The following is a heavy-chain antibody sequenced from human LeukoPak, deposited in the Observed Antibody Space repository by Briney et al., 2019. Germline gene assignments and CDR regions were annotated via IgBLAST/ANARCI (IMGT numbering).Heavy chain of an antibody. CDR1: GFTFSSQG. V-gene: IGHV3-21*01. Sequence: SGGSLRLSCAASGFTFSSQGMHWVRQAPGKGLEWVSSISSRSSYIYYADSVKGRFTISRDNSKNTLYLQMNTLRPEDTAVYYCAKDGGRAMIVVLIDYYFDYWGQGTLVTVSS. CDR2: ISSRSSYI. CDR3: AKDGGRAMIVVLIDYYFDY. J-gene: IGHJ4*02. D-gene: IGHD3-22*01.